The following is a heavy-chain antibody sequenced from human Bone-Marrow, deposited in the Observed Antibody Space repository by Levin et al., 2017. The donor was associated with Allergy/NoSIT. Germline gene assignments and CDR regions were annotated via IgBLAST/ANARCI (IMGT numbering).Heavy chain of an antibody. CDR1: GFTFSNYV. Sequence: GGSLRLSCAASGFTFSNYVMQWVRQAPGKGLEYVSAVSRNGNRTYYADSVKGRFTISRDNSKNTLYLQMGSLRPDDMAVYYCARDRGSWGKNWFDPWGQGTLVTVSS. CDR2: VSRNGNRT. D-gene: IGHD3-16*01. J-gene: IGHJ5*02. V-gene: IGHV3-64*02. CDR3: ARDRGSWGKNWFDP.